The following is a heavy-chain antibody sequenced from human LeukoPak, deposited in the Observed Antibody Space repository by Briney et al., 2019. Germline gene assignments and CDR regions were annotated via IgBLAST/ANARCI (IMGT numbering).Heavy chain of an antibody. J-gene: IGHJ5*02. CDR1: GGSISSYY. Sequence: ASETLSLTCTVSGGSISSYYWSWIRQPPGKGLEWIGYIYYSGSTNYNPSLKSRVTISVDTSKNQFSLKLSSVTAADTAVYYCARGTRLAAAVDFRFDPWGQGTLVTVSS. CDR3: ARGTRLAAAVDFRFDP. V-gene: IGHV4-59*01. CDR2: IYYSGST. D-gene: IGHD6-13*01.